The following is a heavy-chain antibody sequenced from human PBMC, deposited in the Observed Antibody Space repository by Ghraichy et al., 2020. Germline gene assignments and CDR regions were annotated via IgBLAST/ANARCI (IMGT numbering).Heavy chain of an antibody. CDR3: AREDGHFDY. CDR1: GFTFSNYA. V-gene: IGHV3-30-3*01. Sequence: GGSLRLSCAASGFTFSNYAMHWVRQAPGKGLEWVAVISYDGSNKYYADSVKGRFTISRDNSKNTLYLQMNSLRAEDTAVYYCAREDGHFDYWGQRTLVTVSS. CDR2: ISYDGSNK. J-gene: IGHJ4*02.